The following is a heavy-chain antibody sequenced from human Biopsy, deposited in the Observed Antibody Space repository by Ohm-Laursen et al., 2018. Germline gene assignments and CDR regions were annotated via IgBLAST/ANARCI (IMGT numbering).Heavy chain of an antibody. Sequence: SLRLSCAASGFTFSSYGMHWLRQAPGKGLEWVSLISNDGDIKYSADSMEGRFTISRDNSRNTLFLQMNSLKAEDTAVYYCAKDRFPYTSGYSSVFEYWGQGTLVTVSS. D-gene: IGHD3-22*01. CDR2: ISNDGDIK. V-gene: IGHV3-30*18. CDR3: AKDRFPYTSGYSSVFEY. J-gene: IGHJ4*02. CDR1: GFTFSSYG.